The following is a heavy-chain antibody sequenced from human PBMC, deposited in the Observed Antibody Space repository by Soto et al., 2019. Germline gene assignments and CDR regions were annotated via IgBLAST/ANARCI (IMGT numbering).Heavy chain of an antibody. CDR3: ARMVPWVGANPPGDFDR. J-gene: IGHJ2*01. D-gene: IGHD1-26*01. CDR2: IYHSGST. V-gene: IGHV4-4*02. CDR1: GGSISSSNR. Sequence: QVQLQESGPGLVKPSGTLSLTCAVSGGSISSSNRWSCVRQPPGKGLEWIGEIYHSGSTNYNLSLKSRVTMSVDKSKNQFSPQLRFVTAADTAVYYCARMVPWVGANPPGDFDRWGRGTLVTVSS.